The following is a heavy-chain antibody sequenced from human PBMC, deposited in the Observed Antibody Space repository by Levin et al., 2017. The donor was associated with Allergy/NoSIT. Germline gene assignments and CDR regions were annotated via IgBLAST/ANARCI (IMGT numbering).Heavy chain of an antibody. CDR3: ARQATNTWAGVDY. D-gene: IGHD5-12*01. V-gene: IGHV5-51*01. CDR1: GYSFTSYW. J-gene: IGHJ4*02. CDR2: IYPGDSDT. Sequence: KRGESLKISCKGSGYSFTSYWVGWVRQPPGKGLEWMGLIYPGDSDTRYSPSFQGQVTISADKSISTAYLQWGSLKASDTAIYYCARQATNTWAGVDYWGQGTLVTVSS.